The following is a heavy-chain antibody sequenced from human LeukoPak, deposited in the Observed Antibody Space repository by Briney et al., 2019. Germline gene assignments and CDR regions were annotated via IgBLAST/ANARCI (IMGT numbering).Heavy chain of an antibody. CDR3: ARDGGSSWYFGR. J-gene: IGHJ4*02. Sequence: NPSETLSLTCTVSGYSISSGYYWGWIRQSPGKGLEWIGSIYHSGSTYYNPSLKSRVTISVDTSKNQFSLKLSSVTAADTAVYYCARDGGSSWYFGRWGQGTLVTVSS. CDR1: GYSISSGYY. CDR2: IYHSGST. V-gene: IGHV4-38-2*02. D-gene: IGHD6-13*01.